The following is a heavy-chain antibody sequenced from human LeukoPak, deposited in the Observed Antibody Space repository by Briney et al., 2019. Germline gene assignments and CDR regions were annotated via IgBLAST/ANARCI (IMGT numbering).Heavy chain of an antibody. CDR3: ATTRACSSTSCSYYYYMDV. CDR2: INPNSGGT. Sequence: GASVKVSCKASGYTFTGYYMHWVRQAPGQGLEWMGWINPNSGGTNYAQKFQGRVTMTRDTSISTAYMELSRLRSDDTAVYYCATTRACSSTSCSYYYYMDVWGKGTTVTVSS. CDR1: GYTFTGYY. D-gene: IGHD2-2*01. J-gene: IGHJ6*03. V-gene: IGHV1-2*02.